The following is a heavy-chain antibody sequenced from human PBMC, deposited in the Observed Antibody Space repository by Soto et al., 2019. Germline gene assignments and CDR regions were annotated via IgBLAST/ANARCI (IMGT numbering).Heavy chain of an antibody. J-gene: IGHJ3*02. V-gene: IGHV3-11*03. D-gene: IGHD6-13*01. Sequence: QVQLLESGGGLVKPGGSLRLSCAASKFTVSAYYMAWIRQAPGKGLDWISYISGDSSDRNYADSVKGRFTISRDNAKNSLYLQMNSLTVEDTAVYFCATGQQVRMADIWGQGTMVPVSS. CDR2: ISGDSSDR. CDR3: ATGQQVRMADI. CDR1: KFTVSAYY.